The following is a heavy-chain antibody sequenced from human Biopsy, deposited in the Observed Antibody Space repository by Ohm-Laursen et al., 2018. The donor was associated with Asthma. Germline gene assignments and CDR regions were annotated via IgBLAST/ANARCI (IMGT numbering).Heavy chain of an antibody. J-gene: IGHJ3*01. CDR3: ARQKLAAAEGPFDL. CDR2: IHKKGIV. Sequence: SQTLSLTCTVSNGSISSNCYYCVRILYPPLKCLEWVGSIHKKGIVYYNASLKSLLTSSVDTSKNQFSLKWTAVTAADTAVYYCARQKLAAAEGPFDLWGQGTMVTVSS. CDR1: NGSISSNCYY. V-gene: IGHV4-39*01. D-gene: IGHD6-13*01.